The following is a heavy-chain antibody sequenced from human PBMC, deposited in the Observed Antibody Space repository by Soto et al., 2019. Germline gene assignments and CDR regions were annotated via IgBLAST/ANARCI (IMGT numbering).Heavy chain of an antibody. V-gene: IGHV1-2*04. CDR3: ARDFGATISASGWFDP. D-gene: IGHD5-12*01. CDR1: GYTFTDYY. CDR2: ISPKSGGT. Sequence: QVQLVQSGPEVKKPGASVKVSCQALGYTFTDYYIHWVRQAPGQGLEYMGWISPKSGGTSYAKKFQGWVTMTRDTSVSTAYMEFKRLSSDDTDVYYCARDFGATISASGWFDPWGQGTLVTVSS. J-gene: IGHJ5*02.